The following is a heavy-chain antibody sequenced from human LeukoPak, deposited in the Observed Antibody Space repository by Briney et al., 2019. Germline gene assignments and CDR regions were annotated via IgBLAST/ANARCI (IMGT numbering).Heavy chain of an antibody. Sequence: GGSPRLSCAASGFTFSNYALPWVRQAPGKGLEWVSGISVSGGSIYYADSVTGRFTISRDNSKDTLYLQMNSLRVEDTALYYCAKEHSVLTMMRGLDSWGQGTLVTVSS. CDR2: ISVSGGSI. CDR3: AKEHSVLTMMRGLDS. CDR1: GFTFSNYA. V-gene: IGHV3-23*01. J-gene: IGHJ4*02. D-gene: IGHD3-22*01.